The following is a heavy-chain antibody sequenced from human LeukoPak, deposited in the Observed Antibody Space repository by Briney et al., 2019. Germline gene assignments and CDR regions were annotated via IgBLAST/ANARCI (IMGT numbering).Heavy chain of an antibody. J-gene: IGHJ4*02. CDR1: GFTFSIYS. D-gene: IGHD2-15*01. Sequence: GGSLRLSCAASGFTFSIYSMNWVRQAPGKGLEWVSSLSSSSTYVYYADSVKGRFTISRDNAKNSLYLQMNSLRAEDTAVYYCARVRCSGGGCFYNFDYWGQGSLVTVSS. CDR3: ARVRCSGGGCFYNFDY. V-gene: IGHV3-21*01. CDR2: LSSSSTYV.